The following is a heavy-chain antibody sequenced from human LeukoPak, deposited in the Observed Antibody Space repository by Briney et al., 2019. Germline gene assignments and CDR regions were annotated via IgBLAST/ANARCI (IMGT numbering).Heavy chain of an antibody. V-gene: IGHV4-61*02. CDR3: ARDVGGSWFSIWFDP. D-gene: IGHD6-13*01. Sequence: SETLSLTCTVSGGSISSDNYYWTWIRQPAGKGLEWIGRIYASGSANYNPSLKSRVTISVDTSKNQFSLKLNSVTAADTAMYYCARDVGGSWFSIWFDPWGQGTLVTVSS. CDR2: IYASGSA. J-gene: IGHJ5*02. CDR1: GGSISSDNYY.